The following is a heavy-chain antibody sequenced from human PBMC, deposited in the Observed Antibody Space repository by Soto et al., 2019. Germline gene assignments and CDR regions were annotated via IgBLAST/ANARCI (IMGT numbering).Heavy chain of an antibody. Sequence: GGSLRLSCAASGFTFSSYAMSWVRQAPGKGLEWVSAISGSGGSTYYADSVKGRFTISRDNSKNTLYPQMNSLRAEDTAVYYCAKEANWKYDSDYYYGMYVWSQGTTVTVS. CDR1: GFTFSSYA. V-gene: IGHV3-23*01. J-gene: IGHJ6*02. D-gene: IGHD1-7*01. CDR2: ISGSGGST. CDR3: AKEANWKYDSDYYYGMYV.